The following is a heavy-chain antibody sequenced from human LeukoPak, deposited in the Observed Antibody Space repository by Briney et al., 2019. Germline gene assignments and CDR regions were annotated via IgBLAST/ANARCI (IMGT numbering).Heavy chain of an antibody. CDR2: MNPNSGNT. D-gene: IGHD1-26*01. V-gene: IGHV1-8*03. CDR1: GYTFTSYG. J-gene: IGHJ4*02. CDR3: ARSRLGADDY. Sequence: ASVKVSCKASGYTFTSYGISWVRQAPGQGLEWMGWMNPNSGNTGYAQKFQGRVTITRNTSISTAYMELSSLRSEDTAVYYCARSRLGADDYWGQGTLVTVSS.